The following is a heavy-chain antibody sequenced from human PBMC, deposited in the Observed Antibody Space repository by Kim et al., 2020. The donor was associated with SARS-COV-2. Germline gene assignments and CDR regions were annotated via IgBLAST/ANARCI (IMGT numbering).Heavy chain of an antibody. V-gene: IGHV1-24*01. CDR2: FDPEEGEI. CDR3: ATHPLYCYGDCYFNDY. Sequence: ASVKVSCKVSGHTLNKLSMHWVRQGPGKGLEWMGGFDPEEGEIIYAQKFQGRVTMTADTSTDTVYMELSSLSSEDTAVYYFATHPLYCYGDCYFNDYWGQGTLVTVSA. D-gene: IGHD2-21*02. J-gene: IGHJ4*02. CDR1: GHTLNKLS.